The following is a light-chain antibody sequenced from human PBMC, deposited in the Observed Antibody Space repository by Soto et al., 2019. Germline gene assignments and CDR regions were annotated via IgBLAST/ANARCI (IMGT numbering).Light chain of an antibody. CDR3: CSFADFTYV. J-gene: IGLJ1*01. V-gene: IGLV2-23*02. Sequence: QSALTQPASLSGYPGQSITISCTGTSRDIGSYDLVSWYQQHPGTAPKLIIYEVTKRPSGVSTRFSGSKSGNTASLTISGLQAVDEADYYCCSFADFTYVFGTGTTLTVL. CDR1: SRDIGSYDL. CDR2: EVT.